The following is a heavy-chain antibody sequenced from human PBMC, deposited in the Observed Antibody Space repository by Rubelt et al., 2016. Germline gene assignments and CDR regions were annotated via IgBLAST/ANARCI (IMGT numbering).Heavy chain of an antibody. Sequence: VQLVQSGAEVKKPGESLRISCKGSGYSVTSYWISWVRQMPGQGLEWMGRIDPSYSYTNYSPGFQGPATSSADKSLSTDYLQWSRLEASDTAMYYCARLFGGTNYNYFQHWGQGTLVTVSS. CDR1: GYSVTSYW. CDR2: IDPSYSYT. V-gene: IGHV5-10-1*01. J-gene: IGHJ1*01. D-gene: IGHD2-15*01. CDR3: ARLFGGTNYNYFQH.